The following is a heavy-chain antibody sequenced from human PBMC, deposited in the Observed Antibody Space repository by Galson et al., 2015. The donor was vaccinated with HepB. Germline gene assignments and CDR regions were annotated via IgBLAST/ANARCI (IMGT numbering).Heavy chain of an antibody. V-gene: IGHV3-48*02. D-gene: IGHD2-2*01. J-gene: IGHJ5*02. CDR2: ISSSSSTI. CDR1: GFTFSSYS. Sequence: SLRLSCAASGFTFSSYSMNWVRQAPGKGLEWVSYISSSSSTIYYADSVKGRFTISRDNAKNSLYLQMNSLRDEDTAVYYCAVLGYCSSTSCYGDEWFDPWGQGTLVTVSS. CDR3: AVLGYCSSTSCYGDEWFDP.